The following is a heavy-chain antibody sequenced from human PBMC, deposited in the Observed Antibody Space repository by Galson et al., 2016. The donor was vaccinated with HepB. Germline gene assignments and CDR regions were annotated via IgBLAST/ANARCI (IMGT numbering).Heavy chain of an antibody. CDR3: ARGTLLWYTSSAEAITWFDP. D-gene: IGHD6-13*01. V-gene: IGHV1-46*01. CDR2: INPSGGSP. Sequence: SVKVSCKASGYIFTNYYMHWVRQAPGQGLEWMGIINPSGGSPSYTQKFQGRVTMTRDTSTSTVYMELSSLRSEDTAVNYCARGTLLWYTSSAEAITWFDPWGQGTLVTVSS. J-gene: IGHJ5*02. CDR1: GYIFTNYY.